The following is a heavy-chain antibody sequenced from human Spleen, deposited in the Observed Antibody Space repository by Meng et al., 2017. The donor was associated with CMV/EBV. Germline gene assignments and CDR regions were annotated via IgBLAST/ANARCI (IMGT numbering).Heavy chain of an antibody. J-gene: IGHJ4*02. D-gene: IGHD7-27*01. CDR3: ARGFDSQTGDRFDY. CDR2: IYYSGST. CDR1: GGSITSYY. Sequence: SETLSLTCTGSGGSITSYYWSWIRQPPGKGLEWIGYIYYSGSTHYNPSVKGRLTISVDTSKIQFSLRLTSVTAADTAVYYCARGFDSQTGDRFDYWGQGTLVTVSS. V-gene: IGHV4-59*01.